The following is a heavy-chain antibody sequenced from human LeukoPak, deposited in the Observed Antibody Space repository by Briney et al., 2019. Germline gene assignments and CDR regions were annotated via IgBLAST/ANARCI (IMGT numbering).Heavy chain of an antibody. D-gene: IGHD1-26*01. CDR2: IYHSGNT. CDR3: ARDLGSSTPSGV. V-gene: IGHV4-38-2*02. CDR1: GYSISSGYY. Sequence: PSETLSLTCTVSGYSISSGYYWGWIRQPPGKGLEWIGSIYHSGNTNYNPSLKSRVTISVDKSKNQFSLKLTSVTAADTAVYYCARDLGSSTPSGVWGRGTTVTVSS. J-gene: IGHJ6*04.